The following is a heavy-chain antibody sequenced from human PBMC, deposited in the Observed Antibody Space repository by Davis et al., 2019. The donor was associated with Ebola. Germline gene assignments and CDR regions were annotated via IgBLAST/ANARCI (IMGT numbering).Heavy chain of an antibody. CDR3: ARGRSAKWDLPYPDS. Sequence: PSETLSLTCTVSGGSISNYYWTWIRQFPGKPMEWLGWLYYTGGTNYNPSFRSRVAISADMSRNQISLQLTSVTVADTGTYYCARGRSAKWDLPYPDSWGRGTLVVVSS. D-gene: IGHD1-26*01. CDR1: GGSISNYY. J-gene: IGHJ4*02. V-gene: IGHV4-59*08. CDR2: LYYTGGT.